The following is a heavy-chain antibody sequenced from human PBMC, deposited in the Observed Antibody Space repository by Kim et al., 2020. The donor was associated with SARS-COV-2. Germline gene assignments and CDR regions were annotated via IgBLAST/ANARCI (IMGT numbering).Heavy chain of an antibody. V-gene: IGHV3-7*01. Sequence: GGSLRLSCAASGFPFSSYWMSWVRQAPGKGLEWVANIKQDGSEKYYVDSGKGRFTISRDNAKNSLYLQMNSLRAEDTAVYYCARRGSVITFGGVIVLFDYWGQGTLVTVSS. D-gene: IGHD3-16*02. J-gene: IGHJ4*02. CDR3: ARRGSVITFGGVIVLFDY. CDR1: GFPFSSYW. CDR2: IKQDGSEK.